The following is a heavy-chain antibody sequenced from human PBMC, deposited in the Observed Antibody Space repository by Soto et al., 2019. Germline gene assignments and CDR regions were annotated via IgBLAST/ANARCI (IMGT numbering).Heavy chain of an antibody. J-gene: IGHJ5*02. Sequence: WTWIRQHPGKGLEWIGYIYYSGVTYYNPSLKSRVTISVDTSKNQFSLKLSSVTAADTAVYYCARDLRGRGSGRFDPWGQVNLVTVSS. V-gene: IGHV4-31*02. CDR2: IYYSGVT. D-gene: IGHD3-10*01. CDR3: ARDLRGRGSGRFDP.